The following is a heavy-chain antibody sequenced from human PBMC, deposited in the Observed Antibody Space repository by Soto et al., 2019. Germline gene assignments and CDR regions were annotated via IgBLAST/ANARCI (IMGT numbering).Heavy chain of an antibody. V-gene: IGHV1-69*01. CDR1: GGTLSNYA. J-gene: IGHJ6*02. CDR2: IISIFNTA. CDR3: ARVRPTDYVGNYNNGMDV. Sequence: QVQLVQSGAEVKKPGSSVKVSCKASGGTLSNYAFTWVRQAPGQGLEWMGGIISIFNTANYAQKFQGRVTITADESTSTAYMEVNRLRSEDTAVYYCARVRPTDYVGNYNNGMDVWGQGTTVTVSS. D-gene: IGHD4-17*01.